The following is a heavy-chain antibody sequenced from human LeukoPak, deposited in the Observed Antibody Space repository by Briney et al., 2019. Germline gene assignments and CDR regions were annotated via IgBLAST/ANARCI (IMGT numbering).Heavy chain of an antibody. CDR3: ARQESPYGGNFAFDY. CDR1: GGSISSYY. V-gene: IGHV4-59*08. J-gene: IGHJ4*02. D-gene: IGHD4-23*01. Sequence: SETLSLTCTVSGGSISSYYWSWIRQPPGKGLEWTGYIYYSGSTNYNPSLKSRVTISVDTSKNQFSLKLSSVTAADTAVYYCARQESPYGGNFAFDYWGQGTLVTVSS. CDR2: IYYSGST.